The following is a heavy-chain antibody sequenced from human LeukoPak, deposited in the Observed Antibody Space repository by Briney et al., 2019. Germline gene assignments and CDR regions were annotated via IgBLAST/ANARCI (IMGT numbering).Heavy chain of an antibody. Sequence: GGSLRLSCAASGFTFSNYAMSWVRQAPGKGLEWVSAISCSGDSTYYADSVKGRFTISKDNSKNTLNLQMNSLRAEDTAVYYCAKTVVAAGTNYYHGMDVWGQGTTVTVFS. CDR1: GFTFSNYA. CDR3: AKTVVAAGTNYYHGMDV. D-gene: IGHD2-15*01. V-gene: IGHV3-23*01. CDR2: ISCSGDST. J-gene: IGHJ6*02.